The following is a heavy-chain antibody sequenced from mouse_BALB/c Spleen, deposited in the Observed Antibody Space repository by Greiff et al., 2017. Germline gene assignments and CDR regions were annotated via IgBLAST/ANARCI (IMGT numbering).Heavy chain of an antibody. Sequence: KQPGSELVRPGASVKLSCKASGYTFTSYWMHWVKQRPGQGLEWIGNIYPGSGSTNYDEKFKSKATLTVDTSSSTAYMQLSSLTSEDSAVYYCTRDGNSYYFDYWGQGTTLTVSS. CDR3: TRDGNSYYFDY. J-gene: IGHJ2*01. CDR2: IYPGSGST. D-gene: IGHD2-1*01. CDR1: GYTFTSYW. V-gene: IGHV1S22*01.